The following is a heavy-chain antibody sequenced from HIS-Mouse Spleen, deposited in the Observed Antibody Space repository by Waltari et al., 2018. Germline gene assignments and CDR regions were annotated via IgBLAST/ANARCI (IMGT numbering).Heavy chain of an antibody. V-gene: IGHV3-23*01. D-gene: IGHD2-21*01. CDR2: ISGSGGST. CDR1: VFTCRSYA. J-gene: IGHJ4*02. CDR3: AKSRGGDCYDY. Sequence: EVQLLESGGGLVQPGGSLRLSCAASVFTCRSYAMRGVREAPGKVLEWVSAISGSGGSTYYADSVKGRFTISRDNSKNTLYLQMNSLRAEDTAVYYCAKSRGGDCYDYWGQGTLVTFSS.